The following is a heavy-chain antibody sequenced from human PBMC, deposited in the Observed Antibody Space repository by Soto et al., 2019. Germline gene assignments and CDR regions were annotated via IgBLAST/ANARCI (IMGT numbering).Heavy chain of an antibody. V-gene: IGHV3-64*02. D-gene: IGHD2-15*01. Sequence: PGGSMRLSSAASGFIVTNYDMYWVSKNTGKGPEYVSIVSGTGGGSYYADSVKGRFAMSRDNSKNTLYLQMGSLRDEDTAVYYCVRRYCSGGSCSHMDVWGKGTTVTVSS. CDR3: VRRYCSGGSCSHMDV. CDR1: GFIVTNYD. CDR2: VSGTGGGS. J-gene: IGHJ6*03.